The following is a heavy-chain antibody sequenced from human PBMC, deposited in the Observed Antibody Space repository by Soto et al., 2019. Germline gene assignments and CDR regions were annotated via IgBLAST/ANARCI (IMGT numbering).Heavy chain of an antibody. CDR3: ARLGLAATYYYAMDV. D-gene: IGHD2-15*01. CDR1: GYSFMSYW. V-gene: IGHV5-10-1*01. Sequence: GESLKISCKGSGYSFMSYWISWVRQMPGKGLEWMGRISPSDSNTDYSPSFQGHVTISADMSLSTAYLQWSSLKASDTAIYYCARLGLAATYYYAMDVWGQGTTVTAP. CDR2: ISPSDSNT. J-gene: IGHJ6*02.